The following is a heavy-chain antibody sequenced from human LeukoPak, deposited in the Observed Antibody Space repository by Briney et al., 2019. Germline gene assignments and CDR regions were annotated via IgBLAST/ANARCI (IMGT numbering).Heavy chain of an antibody. V-gene: IGHV3-11*01. Sequence: PGGSLRLSCAASGFTFSDYYMSWIRQAPGKGLEWVSYISSSGSTLYYADSVKGRFTISRDNAKNSLFLQMNSLRAEDTAVYYCARYNSSGYFPDYWGQGTPVTVSS. CDR2: ISSSGSTL. J-gene: IGHJ4*02. D-gene: IGHD3-22*01. CDR3: ARYNSSGYFPDY. CDR1: GFTFSDYY.